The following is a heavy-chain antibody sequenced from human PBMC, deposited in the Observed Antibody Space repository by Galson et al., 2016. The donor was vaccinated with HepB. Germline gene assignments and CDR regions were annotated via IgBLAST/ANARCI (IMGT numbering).Heavy chain of an antibody. Sequence: ETLSLTCTVSGGSISSTSYYWGWIRQPPGKGLEWMGSIHYSGSTFYNPSLKSRVIISVDTSKNQVSLELSSVTAADTAVYYCVRPHNGDYPLDWFFDLWGRGTLVTVSS. CDR3: VRPHNGDYPLDWFFDL. J-gene: IGHJ2*01. CDR2: IHYSGST. CDR1: GGSISSTSYY. D-gene: IGHD4-17*01. V-gene: IGHV4-39*01.